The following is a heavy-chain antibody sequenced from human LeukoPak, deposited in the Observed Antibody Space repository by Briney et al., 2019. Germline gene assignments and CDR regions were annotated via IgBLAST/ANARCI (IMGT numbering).Heavy chain of an antibody. CDR1: GGSISSYN. Sequence: PSETLSLTCTISGGSISSYNWSWIRQPGGKGLEWIERIYTSGSTNYNPSLKSRVTMSVDTSKNQFSLKLSSVTAADTAVYYCASWYYYGSGRRYAFDIWGQGTMVTVSS. D-gene: IGHD3-10*01. J-gene: IGHJ3*02. CDR2: IYTSGST. CDR3: ASWYYYGSGRRYAFDI. V-gene: IGHV4-4*07.